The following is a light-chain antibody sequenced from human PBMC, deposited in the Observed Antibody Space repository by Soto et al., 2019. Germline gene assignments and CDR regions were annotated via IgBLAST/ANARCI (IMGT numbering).Light chain of an antibody. CDR2: GAF. J-gene: IGKJ2*01. Sequence: EIVMTQSPATLSVSPGERVTLSCRASQSISTNLAWYQQKSGQAPSLLIYGAFTRATGISARFSGSGSGTEFTLTISSLQSEDFAVYYCQQYNDWPPYTFGQGTKLEIK. V-gene: IGKV3-15*01. CDR3: QQYNDWPPYT. CDR1: QSISTN.